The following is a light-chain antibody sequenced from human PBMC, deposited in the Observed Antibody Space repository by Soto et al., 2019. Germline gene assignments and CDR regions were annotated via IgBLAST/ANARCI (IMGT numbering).Light chain of an antibody. CDR3: AAWDDSLNGWV. CDR2: SNN. J-gene: IGLJ3*02. Sequence: QSVLTQPPSASGTPGQRVTISCSGSSSNIGSNTVNWYQQLPGTAPKLLIYSNNQWPSGVPDRFSGSKSGTSDSLAISGLQSEDEADYYCAAWDDSLNGWVFGGGTKLTVL. V-gene: IGLV1-44*01. CDR1: SSNIGSNT.